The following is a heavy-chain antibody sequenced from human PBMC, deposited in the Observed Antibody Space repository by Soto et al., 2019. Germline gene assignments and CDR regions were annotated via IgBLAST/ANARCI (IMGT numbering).Heavy chain of an antibody. CDR2: IYYSGST. V-gene: IGHV4-59*08. Sequence: QVQLQESGPGLVKPSETLSLTCTVSGVSISSYYWSWIRQPPGKGLEWIGYIYYSGSTNYNPSLKSRVTISVDTSNNQFSLKLSSVTAADTAVYYCARRYGGNLEYWGQGTLVTVSS. CDR3: ARRYGGNLEY. D-gene: IGHD1-26*01. CDR1: GVSISSYY. J-gene: IGHJ4*02.